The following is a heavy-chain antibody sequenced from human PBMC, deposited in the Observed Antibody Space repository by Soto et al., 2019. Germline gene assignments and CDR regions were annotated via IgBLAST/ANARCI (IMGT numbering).Heavy chain of an antibody. CDR3: ARDGDVNTGFGKDY. Sequence: QXLSCAGSGFTFSSYCMHWVRQAPGKGLKWVAFIWHDGGNKFYAESVKGRFTISRDNSKNTLYLQMTSLSAEDTAMYYCARDGDVNTGFGKDYWGQGTLVTVSS. J-gene: IGHJ4*02. CDR1: GFTFSSYC. V-gene: IGHV3-33*01. D-gene: IGHD3-16*01. CDR2: IWHDGGNK.